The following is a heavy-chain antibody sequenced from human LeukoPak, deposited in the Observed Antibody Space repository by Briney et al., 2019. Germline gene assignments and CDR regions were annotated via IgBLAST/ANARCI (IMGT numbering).Heavy chain of an antibody. CDR3: ARAKRGDSSGYYPRAFDI. CDR1: GYTFTGYY. D-gene: IGHD3-22*01. Sequence: ASVKVSCKASGYTFTGYYMHWVRQAPGQGLEWMGWINPNSGGTNYAQKFQGRVTMTRDTSISTAYMELSSLRSEDTAVYYCARAKRGDSSGYYPRAFDIWGQGTMVTVSS. V-gene: IGHV1-2*02. CDR2: INPNSGGT. J-gene: IGHJ3*02.